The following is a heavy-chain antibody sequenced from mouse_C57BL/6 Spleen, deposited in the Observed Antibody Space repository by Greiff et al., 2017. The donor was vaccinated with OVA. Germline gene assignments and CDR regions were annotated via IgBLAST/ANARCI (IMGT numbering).Heavy chain of an antibody. CDR1: GFTFSSYA. J-gene: IGHJ3*01. CDR3: TSAPYDGYYGGFAY. D-gene: IGHD2-3*01. Sequence: EVKLVESGEGLVKPGGSLKLSCAASGFTFSSYAMSWVRQTPEKRLEWVAYISSGGDYLYYADTVKGRFTISRDTARNTLYLQMSSLKSEDAAMYYCTSAPYDGYYGGFAYWGQGTLVTVSA. CDR2: ISSGGDYL. V-gene: IGHV5-9-1*02.